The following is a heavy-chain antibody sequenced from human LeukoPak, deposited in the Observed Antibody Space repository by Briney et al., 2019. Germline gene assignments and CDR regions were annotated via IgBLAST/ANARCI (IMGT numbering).Heavy chain of an antibody. CDR1: GYTFTSYG. CDR3: ARLDYYDSSSLPHPLLHPFILGFDP. CDR2: ISAYNGNT. Sequence: ASVKVSCKASGYTFTSYGISWVRQAPGQGLEWMGWISAYNGNTNYAQKLQGRVTMTTDTSTSTAYMELRSLRSDDTAVYYCARLDYYDSSSLPHPLLHPFILGFDPWGQGTLVTVSS. V-gene: IGHV1-18*01. D-gene: IGHD3-22*01. J-gene: IGHJ5*02.